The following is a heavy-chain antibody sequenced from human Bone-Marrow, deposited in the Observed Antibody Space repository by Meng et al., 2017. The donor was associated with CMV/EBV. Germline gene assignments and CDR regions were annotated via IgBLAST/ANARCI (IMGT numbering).Heavy chain of an antibody. V-gene: IGHV4-34*01. Sequence: GSFSGYYWSWIRQPPGKGLEWIGEINHSGSTNYNPSLKSRVTISVDTSKNQFSLKLSSVTAADTAVYYCARGFLGVVPAATNPYFDYWGQGTLVTVSS. CDR3: ARGFLGVVPAATNPYFDY. J-gene: IGHJ4*02. D-gene: IGHD2-2*01. CDR2: INHSGST. CDR1: GSFSGYY.